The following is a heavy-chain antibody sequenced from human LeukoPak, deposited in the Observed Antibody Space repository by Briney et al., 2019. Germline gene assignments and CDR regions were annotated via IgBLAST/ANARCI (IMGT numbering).Heavy chain of an antibody. D-gene: IGHD6-13*01. J-gene: IGHJ1*01. CDR2: IKQDGSEK. CDR1: GFTFSSYW. V-gene: IGHV3-7*01. Sequence: PGGSLRLSCAASGFTFSSYWMSWARQAPGKGLEWVANIKQDGSEKYYVDSVKGRFTISRDNAKNSLYLQMNSLRAEDTAVYYCARAYSSSWQYFQHWGQGTLVTVSS. CDR3: ARAYSSSWQYFQH.